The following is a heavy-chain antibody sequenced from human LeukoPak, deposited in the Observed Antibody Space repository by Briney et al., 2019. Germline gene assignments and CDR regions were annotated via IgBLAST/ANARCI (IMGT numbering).Heavy chain of an antibody. CDR2: MNPNSGNT. D-gene: IGHD3-16*01. Sequence: ASVKVSCKASGYTFTSYDINWVRQATGQGLEWMGWMNPNSGNTGYAQKFQGRVTMTTETSISTAYMELNSLRADDTAVYFCARTVHADTGGYGQFDSWGQGTQVTVSS. J-gene: IGHJ4*02. CDR3: ARTVHADTGGYGQFDS. CDR1: GYTFTSYD. V-gene: IGHV1-8*01.